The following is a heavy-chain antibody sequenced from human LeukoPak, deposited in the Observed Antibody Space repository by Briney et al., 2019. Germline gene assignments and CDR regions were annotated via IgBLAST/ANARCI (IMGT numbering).Heavy chain of an antibody. J-gene: IGHJ4*02. CDR3: ATSDFAAHFDY. CDR1: GFTFGDYA. D-gene: IGHD2/OR15-2a*01. CDR2: ISGDGGST. V-gene: IGHV3-43*02. Sequence: SGGSLRLSRAASGFTFGDYAMHWVRQAPGKGLEWVSLISGDGGSTYYADSVKGRFTISRDNSKNSLYLQMNSLGTEDTALYYCATSDFAAHFDYWGQGTLVTVSS.